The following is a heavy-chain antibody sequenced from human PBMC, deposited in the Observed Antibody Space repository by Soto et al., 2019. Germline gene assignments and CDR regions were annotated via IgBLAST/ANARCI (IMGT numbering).Heavy chain of an antibody. V-gene: IGHV1-69*08. Sequence: QVQLVQSGAEVKKPGSSVRISCAASGATFNDYTFTWVRRAPGQGLEWMGRVIPLLDASNYAEKFQDRVTITADRSTSTVYMGLSGLKSEDSAIYYCASGKSQMTQDRMGFYYYMDVWGKGTTVTVSS. CDR1: GATFNDYT. J-gene: IGHJ6*03. CDR3: ASGKSQMTQDRMGFYYYMDV. D-gene: IGHD2-15*01. CDR2: VIPLLDAS.